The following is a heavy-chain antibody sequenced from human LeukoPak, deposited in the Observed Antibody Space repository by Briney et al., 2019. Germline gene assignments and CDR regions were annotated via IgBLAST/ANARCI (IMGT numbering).Heavy chain of an antibody. Sequence: PGGSLRLSCAASGFTFSDYYMSWIRQAPGKGLEWVSYISSSGSTIYYADSVKGRFTISRDNAKNSLYLQMNSLRAEDTAVYYWARVARVTNTFDYWGQGTLVPVPS. V-gene: IGHV3-11*01. CDR2: ISSSGSTI. CDR3: ARVARVTNTFDY. J-gene: IGHJ4*02. D-gene: IGHD4-17*01. CDR1: GFTFSDYY.